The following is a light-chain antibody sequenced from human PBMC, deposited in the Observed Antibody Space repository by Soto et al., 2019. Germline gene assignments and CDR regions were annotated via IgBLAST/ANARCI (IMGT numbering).Light chain of an antibody. Sequence: QSALTQPPSASGSPGQSVAISCTGTSSDVGGYNYVSWYQQHPGKAPKLILYEVNNRPSGVSNRFSGSKSDTTASLTISGLQPEDEADYYCSAYSDIDTKGFGRGTKVTVL. CDR2: EVN. CDR3: SAYSDIDTKG. V-gene: IGLV2-8*01. J-gene: IGLJ1*01. CDR1: SSDVGGYNY.